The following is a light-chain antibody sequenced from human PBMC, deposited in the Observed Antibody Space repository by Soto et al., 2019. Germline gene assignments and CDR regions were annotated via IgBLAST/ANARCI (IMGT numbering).Light chain of an antibody. J-gene: IGKJ2*01. CDR3: QQYINWPPYT. CDR1: QSVSRN. V-gene: IGKV3-15*01. Sequence: EIVMTQSPATLSVSPGERATLSCRASQSVSRNLAWYQQKPGQAPRLLIYDASTRATGIPARFSGSGSGTEFTLTISSLQSEDFAVYYCQQYINWPPYTFGQGTKLEIK. CDR2: DAS.